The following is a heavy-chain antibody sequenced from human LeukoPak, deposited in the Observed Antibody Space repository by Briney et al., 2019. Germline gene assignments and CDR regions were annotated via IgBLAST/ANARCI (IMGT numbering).Heavy chain of an antibody. CDR3: ARGRYDILSGYHFDY. D-gene: IGHD3-9*01. J-gene: IGHJ4*02. Sequence: SETLSLTCAVSGGSISSSNWWSWVRQPPGKGLEWIGEIYHSGSTNYNPSLKSRVTISVQTSKNQFSLKLSSVTAADTAVYYCARGRYDILSGYHFDYWGQGTLVTVSS. CDR1: GGSISSSNW. CDR2: IYHSGST. V-gene: IGHV4-4*02.